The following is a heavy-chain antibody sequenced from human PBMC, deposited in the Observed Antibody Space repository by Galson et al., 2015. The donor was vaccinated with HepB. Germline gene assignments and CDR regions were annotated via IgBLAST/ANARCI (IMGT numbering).Heavy chain of an antibody. CDR2: ITNNGVNT. Sequence: SLRLSCAASGFTFKTYAMHWVRQAPGKGLEYVSGITNNGVNTYYADSVKGRFTISRDNSENTLYLQMSSLRPEDTAVYYCVKMGGGYRGYDSDYWGQGTLVTVSS. CDR1: GFTFKTYA. D-gene: IGHD5-12*01. V-gene: IGHV3-64D*06. J-gene: IGHJ4*02. CDR3: VKMGGGYRGYDSDY.